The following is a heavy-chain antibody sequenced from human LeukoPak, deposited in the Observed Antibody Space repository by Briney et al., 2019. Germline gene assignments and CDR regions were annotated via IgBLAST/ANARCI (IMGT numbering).Heavy chain of an antibody. CDR3: ARARPLDY. J-gene: IGHJ4*02. Sequence: GESLRISCKGSGYSFTSYWMSWVRQAPGKGLEWVANIKQDGSEKYYVDSVKGRFTISRDNAKNSLYLQMNSLRAEDTAVYYCARARPLDYWGQGTLVTVSS. CDR2: IKQDGSEK. CDR1: GYSFTSYW. D-gene: IGHD6-25*01. V-gene: IGHV3-7*01.